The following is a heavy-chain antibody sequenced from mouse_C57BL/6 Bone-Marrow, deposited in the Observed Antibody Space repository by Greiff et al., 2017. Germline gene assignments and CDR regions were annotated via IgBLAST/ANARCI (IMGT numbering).Heavy chain of an antibody. D-gene: IGHD2-5*01. V-gene: IGHV1-64*01. J-gene: IGHJ3*01. CDR2: IHPNSGST. CDR3: ARADVYYSKGACFAY. CDR1: GYTFTSYW. Sequence: QVQLKQPGAELVKPGASVKLSCKASGYTFTSYWMHWVKQRPGQGLEWIGMIHPNSGSTNYNEKFKSKATLTVDKSSSTAYMQLSSLTSEDSAVYYCARADVYYSKGACFAYWGQGTLVTVSA.